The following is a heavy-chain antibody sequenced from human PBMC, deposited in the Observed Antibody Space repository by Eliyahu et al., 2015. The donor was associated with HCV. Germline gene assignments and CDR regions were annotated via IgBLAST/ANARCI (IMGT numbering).Heavy chain of an antibody. J-gene: IGHJ4*02. CDR1: GFXFSSFA. V-gene: IGHV3-23*01. CDR3: AKDGGYDFWSGYPYYFDY. CDR2: ISGSGGST. D-gene: IGHD3-3*01. Sequence: EVQLLESGGGLVQPGGSLRLSCSASGFXFSSFAMSWVRQAPGKGXEWVSAISGSGGSTYYADSVKGRFTISRDNSKNTLYLQMNSLRAEDTAVYYCAKDGGYDFWSGYPYYFDYWGQGTLVTVSS.